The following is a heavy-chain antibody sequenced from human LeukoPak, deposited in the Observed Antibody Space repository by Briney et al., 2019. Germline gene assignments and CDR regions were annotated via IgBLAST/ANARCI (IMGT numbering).Heavy chain of an antibody. J-gene: IGHJ4*02. CDR3: ARGTDY. CDR1: GFTFSSSD. CDR2: ISGSGGIT. V-gene: IGHV3-23*01. D-gene: IGHD2-2*01. Sequence: GGSLRLSCAASGFTFSSSDMSWVRQAPGKGLEWVSEISGSGGITFYADSVKGRFTISRDNSKNTLYLQMNSLRAEDTAVYYCARGTDYWGQGTLVTVSS.